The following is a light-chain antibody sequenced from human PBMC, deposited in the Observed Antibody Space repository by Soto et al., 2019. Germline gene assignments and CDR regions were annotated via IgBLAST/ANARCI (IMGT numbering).Light chain of an antibody. CDR3: TSYTRSTTPCV. CDR2: EVS. J-gene: IGLJ1*01. V-gene: IGLV2-18*02. CDR1: SSDVGSNNR. Sequence: QSVLTQPPSVSGSPGQSATISCTGTSSDVGSNNRVSWYQQPPGTAPKLMIYEVSNRPSGVPDRFSGSKSGNTASLTISGLRAEDEADYYCTSYTRSTTPCVFGTGTKVTVL.